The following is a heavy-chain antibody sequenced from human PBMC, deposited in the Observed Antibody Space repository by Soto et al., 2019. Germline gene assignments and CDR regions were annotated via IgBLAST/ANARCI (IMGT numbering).Heavy chain of an antibody. J-gene: IGHJ4*02. CDR3: ARGPDSGDYYYFY. D-gene: IGHD3-22*01. CDR2: IIPLFGRG. Sequence: GASVKVSCKASGGTFSNSGISWVRQAPGQGLEWMGGIIPLFGRGHYAQKFQGRVTITADESTSTAYMELSSLRFEDTAVYYCARGPDSGDYYYFYWGQGTLVTVSS. V-gene: IGHV1-69*13. CDR1: GGTFSNSG.